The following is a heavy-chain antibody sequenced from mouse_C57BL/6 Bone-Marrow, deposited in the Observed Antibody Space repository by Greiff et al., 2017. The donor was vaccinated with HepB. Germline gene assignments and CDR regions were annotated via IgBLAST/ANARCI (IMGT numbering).Heavy chain of an antibody. V-gene: IGHV1-76*01. CDR1: GYTFTDYY. J-gene: IGHJ4*01. Sequence: QVQLQQSGAELVRPGASVKLSCKASGYTFTDYYINWVKQRPGQGLEWIARIYPGSGNTYYNEKFKGKATLTADKSSTTAYMQLSSLTSEDSAVYFCARIDAQALYYYAMDDWGQGTSVTVSS. CDR2: IYPGSGNT. CDR3: ARIDAQALYYYAMDD. D-gene: IGHD2-3*01.